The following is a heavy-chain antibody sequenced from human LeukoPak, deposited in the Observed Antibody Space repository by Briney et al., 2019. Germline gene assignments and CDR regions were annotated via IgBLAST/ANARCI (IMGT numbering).Heavy chain of an antibody. CDR2: IRPDGSQK. Sequence: PGGSLRLSCAASGFTFRNYWMSWVRQAPGEGLEWVANIRPDGSQKYYVGSARGRFTISRDNAKSSLYLQMSSLRPEDTATYCCARDFQPRYCSSSSCSPAWGQGTTVTVSS. D-gene: IGHD2-2*01. CDR3: ARDFQPRYCSSSSCSPA. V-gene: IGHV3-7*03. CDR1: GFTFRNYW. J-gene: IGHJ6*02.